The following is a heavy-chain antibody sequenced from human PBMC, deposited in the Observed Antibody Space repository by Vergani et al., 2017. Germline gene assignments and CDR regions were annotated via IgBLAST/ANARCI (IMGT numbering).Heavy chain of an antibody. D-gene: IGHD3-22*01. CDR2: IIPIFGTA. V-gene: IGHV1-69*01. CDR3: ARLGYDSSGYFPINYYYYYMDV. J-gene: IGHJ6*03. Sequence: QVQLVQSGAEVKKPGSSVKVSCKASGGTFSSYAISWVRQAPGQGLEWMGGIIPIFGTASYAQKFQGRVTITADESTSTAYMELSSLRSEYTAVYYCARLGYDSSGYFPINYYYYYMDVWGKGTTVTVSS. CDR1: GGTFSSYA.